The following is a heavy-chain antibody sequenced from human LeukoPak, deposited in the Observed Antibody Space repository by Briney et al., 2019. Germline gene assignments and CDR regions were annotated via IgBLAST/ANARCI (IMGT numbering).Heavy chain of an antibody. V-gene: IGHV1-18*01. J-gene: IGHJ4*02. CDR2: ISAYNGNT. CDR1: GYTFTSYG. D-gene: IGHD6-6*01. CDR3: ARDRAEYSSSSPPDY. Sequence: GASVKVSCKASGYTFTSYGISWVRQAPGQGLEWMRWISAYNGNTNYAQKLQGRVTMTTDTSTSTAYMELRSLRSDDTAVYYCARDRAEYSSSSPPDYWGQGTLVTVSS.